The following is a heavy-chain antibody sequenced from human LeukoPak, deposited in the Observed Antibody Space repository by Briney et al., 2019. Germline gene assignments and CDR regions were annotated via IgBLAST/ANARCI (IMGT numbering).Heavy chain of an antibody. D-gene: IGHD4-23*01. Sequence: ASVKISCKVSGYTFTDYYMHWVQQAPGKGLEWMGLVDPEDGETIYAEKFQGRVTITADTSTDTAYMELSSLRSEDTAVYYCATSSVRRYHAVNGGTFNYWGQGTLVTVSS. CDR3: ATSSVRRYHAVNGGTFNY. CDR1: GYTFTDYY. CDR2: VDPEDGET. V-gene: IGHV1-69-2*01. J-gene: IGHJ4*02.